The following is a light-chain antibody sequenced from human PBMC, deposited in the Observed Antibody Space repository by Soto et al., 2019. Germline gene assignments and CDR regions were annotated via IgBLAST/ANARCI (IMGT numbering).Light chain of an antibody. Sequence: DIQMTQSPSTLSASVGDRVTITCRASQSISSWLAWYQQKPGKAPKLLIYKASSLEGGVPSRFSGSGSGTEFTLTISSLQPDDFATYYCQQYNSYSLTFGQGTKVEI. V-gene: IGKV1-5*03. J-gene: IGKJ1*01. CDR2: KAS. CDR1: QSISSW. CDR3: QQYNSYSLT.